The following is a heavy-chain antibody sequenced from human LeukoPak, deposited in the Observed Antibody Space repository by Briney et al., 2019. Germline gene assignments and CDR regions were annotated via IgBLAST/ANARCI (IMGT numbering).Heavy chain of an antibody. Sequence: SVKVSCKASGGTFNNFANSWVRQAPGQGLEWVGGTIPMSGTANYAQKFQGRVTITADESTSTAYMELSSLRSEDTAIYYCASPVKYYDTWSGYPPFDYWGQGTLVTVSS. CDR3: ASPVKYYDTWSGYPPFDY. CDR1: GGTFNNFA. V-gene: IGHV1-69*13. CDR2: TIPMSGTA. J-gene: IGHJ4*02. D-gene: IGHD3-3*01.